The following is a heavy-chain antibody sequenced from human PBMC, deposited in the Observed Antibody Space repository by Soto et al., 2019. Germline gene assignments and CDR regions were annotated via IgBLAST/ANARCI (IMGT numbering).Heavy chain of an antibody. D-gene: IGHD3-22*01. J-gene: IGHJ4*02. V-gene: IGHV3-74*01. CDR1: GFTFSSYW. Sequence: LSLSCAASGFTFSSYWMHWVRQAPGKGLVWVSRINSDGSSTSYADSVKGRFTISRDNAKNTLYLQMNSLRAEDTAVYYCARDRRNSSGYSYVKYCGQGTMVTVSS. CDR3: ARDRRNSSGYSYVKY. CDR2: INSDGSST.